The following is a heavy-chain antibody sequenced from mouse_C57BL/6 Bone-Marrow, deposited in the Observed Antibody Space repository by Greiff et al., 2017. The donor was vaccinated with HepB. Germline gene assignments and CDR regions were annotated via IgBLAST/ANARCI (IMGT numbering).Heavy chain of an antibody. CDR1: GYTFTDYY. CDR2: IYPGSGNT. V-gene: IGHV1-76*01. D-gene: IGHD2-12*01. J-gene: IGHJ4*01. Sequence: QVQLQQSGAELVRPGASVKLSCKASGYTFTDYYINWVKQRPGQGLEWIARIYPGSGNTYYNEKFKGKATLTAEKSSSTAYMRLSSLTSEDSAVYFCARSYYSPMDYWGQGTSVTVSS. CDR3: ARSYYSPMDY.